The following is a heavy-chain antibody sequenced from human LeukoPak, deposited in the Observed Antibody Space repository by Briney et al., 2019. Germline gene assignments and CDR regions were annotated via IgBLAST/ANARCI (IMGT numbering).Heavy chain of an antibody. CDR2: ISYDGSNK. Sequence: GGSLRLSCAASGFTFSSYGMHWVRQAPGKGLEWVAVISYDGSNKYYADSVKGRFTISRDNSKNTLYLQMNSLRAEDTAVYYCARALGGSGYSSGRAEYFQHWGQGTLVTVSS. D-gene: IGHD6-19*01. CDR1: GFTFSSYG. CDR3: ARALGGSGYSSGRAEYFQH. V-gene: IGHV3-30*19. J-gene: IGHJ1*01.